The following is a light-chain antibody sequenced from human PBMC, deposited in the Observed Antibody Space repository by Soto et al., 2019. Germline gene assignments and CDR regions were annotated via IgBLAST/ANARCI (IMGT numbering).Light chain of an antibody. CDR1: RSISSW. CDR3: QKYRSAPPT. Sequence: LTQGPATRSPWVGDQVTITCRASRSISSWLAWYQQKPGKAPKLLIYDAYSLESGTPSRFSGRRSGTEFTLTISSLQPADFATYYCQKYRSAPPTFAQGTQVDI. J-gene: IGKJ1*01. CDR2: DAY. V-gene: IGKV1-5*01.